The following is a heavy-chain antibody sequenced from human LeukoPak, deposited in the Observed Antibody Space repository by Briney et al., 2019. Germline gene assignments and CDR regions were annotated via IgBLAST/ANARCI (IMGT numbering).Heavy chain of an antibody. D-gene: IGHD6-13*01. V-gene: IGHV4-34*01. J-gene: IGHJ4*02. CDR1: GGSFSGYY. CDR3: ARVSAAAGPTIDY. CDR2: INHSGST. Sequence: KTSETLSLTCAVYGGSFSGYYWSWIRQPPGKGLEWIGEINHSGSTNYNPSLKSRVTISVDTSKNQFSLKLSSVTAAGTAVYYCARVSAAAGPTIDYWGQGTLVTVSS.